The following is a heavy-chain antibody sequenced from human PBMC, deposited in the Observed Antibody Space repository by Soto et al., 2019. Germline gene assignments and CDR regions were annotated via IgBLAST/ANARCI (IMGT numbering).Heavy chain of an antibody. CDR3: ARQLVTGYNDH. CDR1: GASIDAYY. Sequence: QVLLQESGPGLVKTSETLSLTCTVSGASIDAYYWTWIRQPPGKGLEWIGYIYYSGSTDYNPSLKSRVTISIDASTTHFSLKLSSVTAADTAVYYCARQLVTGYNDHWGQGALVTVSS. D-gene: IGHD2-2*02. J-gene: IGHJ5*02. CDR2: IYYSGST. V-gene: IGHV4-59*01.